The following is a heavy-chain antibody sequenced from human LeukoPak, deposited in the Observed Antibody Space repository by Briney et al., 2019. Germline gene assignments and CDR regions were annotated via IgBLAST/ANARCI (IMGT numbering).Heavy chain of an antibody. Sequence: GASVKVSCKASGYTFTSYYMHWVRQAPGQGLEWMGIINPSGGSTSYAQKFQGRVTMTRDTSTSTVYMELSSLGSEDTAVYYCASEDSSGWDAFDIWGQGTMVTVSS. CDR1: GYTFTSYY. CDR2: INPSGGST. D-gene: IGHD6-19*01. CDR3: ASEDSSGWDAFDI. J-gene: IGHJ3*02. V-gene: IGHV1-46*01.